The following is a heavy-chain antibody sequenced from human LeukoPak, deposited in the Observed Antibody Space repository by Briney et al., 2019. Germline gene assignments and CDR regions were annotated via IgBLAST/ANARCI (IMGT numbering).Heavy chain of an antibody. CDR2: FDPEDGET. CDR1: GYTLTELS. V-gene: IGHV1-24*01. J-gene: IGHJ4*02. Sequence: ASVKVSCKVSGYTLTELSMHWVRQAPGKGLEWMGGFDPEDGETIYAQKFQGRLTMTEDTSTDTAYMELSSLRSEDTAVYYCATGNERFTFGTIDYWGQGTLVTVSS. D-gene: IGHD3-10*01. CDR3: ATGNERFTFGTIDY.